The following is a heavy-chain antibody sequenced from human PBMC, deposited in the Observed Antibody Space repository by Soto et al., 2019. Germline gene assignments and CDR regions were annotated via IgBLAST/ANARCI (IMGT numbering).Heavy chain of an antibody. CDR1: GGSMSGSF. CDR2: IYYSGNT. J-gene: IGHJ5*02. Sequence: NPSETLSLTCTVSGGSMSGSFWSWIRQPPGKGLEWIGYIYYSGNTDYNPSLKSRVTISVDTSKNQFSLKLSSVTAADTAVYYCARGAGYSSSWPFDPWGQGTLVTVSS. CDR3: ARGAGYSSSWPFDP. V-gene: IGHV4-59*01. D-gene: IGHD6-13*01.